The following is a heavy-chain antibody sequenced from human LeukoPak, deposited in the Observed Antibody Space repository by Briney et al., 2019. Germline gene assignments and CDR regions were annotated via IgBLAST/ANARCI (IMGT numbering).Heavy chain of an antibody. V-gene: IGHV4-34*01. D-gene: IGHD3-3*01. CDR1: GGSFSGYY. CDR3: ARSRFWSGYDYYYYYMDV. CDR2: INHSGST. J-gene: IGHJ6*03. Sequence: SETLSLTCAVYGGSFSGYYWSWIRQPPGKGLEWIGEINHSGSTNYNPSLKSRVTISVDTSKNQFSLKLSSVTAADTAVYYCARSRFWSGYDYYYYYMDVWGKGTTVTVSS.